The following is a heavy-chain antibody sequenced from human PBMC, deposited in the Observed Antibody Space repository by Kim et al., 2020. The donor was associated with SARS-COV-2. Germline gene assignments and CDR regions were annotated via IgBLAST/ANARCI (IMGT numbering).Heavy chain of an antibody. CDR3: ARDPGIAVAGTWDYYYGMDV. V-gene: IGHV1-18*01. CDR1: GYTFTSYG. J-gene: IGHJ6*02. Sequence: ASVKVSCKASGYTFTSYGISWVRQAPGQGLEWMGWISAYNGNTNYAQKLQGRVTMTTDTSTSTAYMELRSLRSDDTAVYYCARDPGIAVAGTWDYYYGMDVWGQGTTVTVSS. CDR2: ISAYNGNT. D-gene: IGHD6-19*01.